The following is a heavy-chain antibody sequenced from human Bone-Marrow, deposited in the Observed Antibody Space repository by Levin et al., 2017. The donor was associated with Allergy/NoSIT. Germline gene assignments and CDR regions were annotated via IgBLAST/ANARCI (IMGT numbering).Heavy chain of an antibody. Sequence: PGGSLRLSCAASGFTFSSYGMHWVRQAPGKGLEWVAVISYDGSNKYYADSVKGRFTISRDNSKNTLYLQMNSLRAEDTAVYYCAKALIAAAGTYYYGMDVWGQGTTVTVSS. CDR3: AKALIAAAGTYYYGMDV. J-gene: IGHJ6*02. V-gene: IGHV3-30*18. CDR2: ISYDGSNK. CDR1: GFTFSSYG. D-gene: IGHD6-13*01.